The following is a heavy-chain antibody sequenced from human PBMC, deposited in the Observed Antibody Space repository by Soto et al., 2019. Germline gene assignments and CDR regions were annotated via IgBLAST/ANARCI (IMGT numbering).Heavy chain of an antibody. D-gene: IGHD3-3*01. V-gene: IGHV3-23*01. Sequence: PGGSLRLSCAASGFTFSSYAMSWVRQAPGKGLEWVSAISGSGGSTYYADSVKGRFTISRDNSKNTLYLQMNSLRAEDTAVYYCAGHGIWSGYYTCFDYWGQGTLVTVSS. CDR2: ISGSGGST. CDR1: GFTFSSYA. CDR3: AGHGIWSGYYTCFDY. J-gene: IGHJ4*02.